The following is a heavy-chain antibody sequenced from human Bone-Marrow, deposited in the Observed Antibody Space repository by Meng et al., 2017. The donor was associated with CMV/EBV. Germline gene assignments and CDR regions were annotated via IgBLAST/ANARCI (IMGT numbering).Heavy chain of an antibody. D-gene: IGHD2-2*01. V-gene: IGHV3-21*01. CDR1: GFTFSSYG. J-gene: IGHJ6*02. Sequence: GESLKISCAASGFTFSSYGMNWVRQAPGKGLEWVSSISSSSSYIYYADSVKGRFTISRDNAKNSLYLQMNSLRAEDTAVYYCARTIGDIVVVPAAMEVYYYYGMDVWGQGTTVTVSS. CDR2: ISSSSSYI. CDR3: ARTIGDIVVVPAAMEVYYYYGMDV.